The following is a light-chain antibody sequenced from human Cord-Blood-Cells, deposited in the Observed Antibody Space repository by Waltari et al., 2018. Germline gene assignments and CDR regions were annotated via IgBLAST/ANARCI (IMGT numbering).Light chain of an antibody. CDR1: KSISSY. J-gene: IGKJ2*01. Sequence: DIQMTQSPSSLSASVGDRVTITCRASKSISSYLNWYQKKPGKAPKLLIYAAFSLQSGFPSRFSVIGSGTDFTLTISSLQAEDFATYYCQQSYSTPLVPTFGQWTNLEIK. CDR2: AAF. CDR3: QQSYSTPLVPT. V-gene: IGKV1-39*01.